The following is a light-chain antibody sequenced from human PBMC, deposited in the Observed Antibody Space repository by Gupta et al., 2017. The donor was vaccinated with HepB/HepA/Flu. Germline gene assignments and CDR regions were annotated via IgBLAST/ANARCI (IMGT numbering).Light chain of an antibody. Sequence: EIVLPQSPATLSLSLGERATLSCRASRSVSSNSLAWYQQKPGQAPRLLIYGASSRATGIPDRFTGGGSGTDFTLTINRLEPEDFVVYFCQQYSRSPQTFGQGTKLEIK. V-gene: IGKV3-20*01. CDR2: GAS. CDR1: RSVSSNS. J-gene: IGKJ2*01. CDR3: QQYSRSPQT.